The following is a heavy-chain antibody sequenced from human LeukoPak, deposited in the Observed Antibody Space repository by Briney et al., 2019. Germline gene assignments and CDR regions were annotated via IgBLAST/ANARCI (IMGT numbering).Heavy chain of an antibody. J-gene: IGHJ4*02. V-gene: IGHV3-11*01. CDR2: ISSSGSTI. CDR1: GFTFSDYY. Sequence: PGGSLRLSCAASGFTFSDYYMTWIRQAPGKGLEWVSYISSSGSTIYYADSVEGRFTISRDNARKSLYLQMNSLRAEDTAVYYCAKEDSSSTDYWGQGTLVTVSS. CDR3: AKEDSSSTDY. D-gene: IGHD6-6*01.